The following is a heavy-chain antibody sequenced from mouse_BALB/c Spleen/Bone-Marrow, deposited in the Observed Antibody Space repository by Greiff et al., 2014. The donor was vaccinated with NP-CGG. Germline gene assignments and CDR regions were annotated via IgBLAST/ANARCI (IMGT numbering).Heavy chain of an antibody. Sequence: VKLMESGAELVKPGASVKLSCKASGYTFTEYIIHWVKQRSGQGLEWIGWFYPGSGSIKYNERFKDKATLTADKSSSTVYMELSRLTSEDSAVYFCARHEDRLRAWFAYWGQGTLVTVSA. CDR2: FYPGSGSI. CDR3: ARHEDRLRAWFAY. CDR1: GYTFTEYI. J-gene: IGHJ3*01. V-gene: IGHV1-62-2*01. D-gene: IGHD3-2*02.